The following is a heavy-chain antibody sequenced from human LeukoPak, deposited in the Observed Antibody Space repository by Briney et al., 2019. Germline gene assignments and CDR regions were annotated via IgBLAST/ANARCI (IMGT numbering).Heavy chain of an antibody. CDR1: GYSFTSYW. Sequence: PGESLKISCKGSGYSFTSYWIGWVRQIPGKGLEWMGIIYPGDSDNRYSPSFQGQVTISADKSISTAYMQWSSLKASDTAMYYCARRPAGVTLTPSFDYWGQGTLVTVSS. CDR2: IYPGDSDN. J-gene: IGHJ4*02. V-gene: IGHV5-51*01. D-gene: IGHD3-10*01. CDR3: ARRPAGVTLTPSFDY.